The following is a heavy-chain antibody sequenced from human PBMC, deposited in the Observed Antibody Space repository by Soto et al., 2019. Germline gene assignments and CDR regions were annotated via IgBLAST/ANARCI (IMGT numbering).Heavy chain of an antibody. Sequence: PAEALPVTWSGSGGSISKSSYFGCWLRRPPGKGLELIGTIYYSGITYYNPSLKSRGTISVATSKNQFSLKLTSVSAGETGVYYCPKHGSNWGQGTVVPVSS. CDR2: IYYSGIT. J-gene: IGHJ4*02. CDR3: PKHGSN. V-gene: IGHV4-39*01. CDR1: GGSISKSSYF.